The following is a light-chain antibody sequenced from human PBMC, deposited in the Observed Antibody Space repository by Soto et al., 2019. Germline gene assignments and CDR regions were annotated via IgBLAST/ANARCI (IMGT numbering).Light chain of an antibody. J-gene: IGLJ2*01. V-gene: IGLV4-69*01. CDR3: QTWGTGTYVV. Sequence: QPVLTQSPSASASLGASVKLTCTLSSGHSSYAIAWHQQQPEKGPRYLMKLNSDDSHSKGDGIPDRFSGSSSGAERYLTISSLQSEDEADYYWQTWGTGTYVVFGGGTKLTVL. CDR1: SGHSSYA. CDR2: LNSDDSH.